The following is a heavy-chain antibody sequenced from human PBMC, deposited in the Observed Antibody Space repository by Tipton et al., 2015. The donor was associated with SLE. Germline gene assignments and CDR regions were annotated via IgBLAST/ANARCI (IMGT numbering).Heavy chain of an antibody. J-gene: IGHJ4*02. D-gene: IGHD3-22*01. CDR1: GYSISSGYY. CDR3: GKYDYDSTGVQAVHY. Sequence: GLVKPSETLSLTCTVSGYSISSGYYWGWIRQPPGKGMEWIGYKSYGGSTNYNPSLQNRVTISVDTSKNQFSLKLSSVTAADTAVYYCGKYDYDSTGVQAVHYWDQGTLLTVSS. CDR2: KSYGGST. V-gene: IGHV4-61*01.